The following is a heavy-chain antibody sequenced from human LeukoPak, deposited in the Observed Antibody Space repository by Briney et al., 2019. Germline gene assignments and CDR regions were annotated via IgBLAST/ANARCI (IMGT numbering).Heavy chain of an antibody. CDR3: TRDIVATIGY. CDR1: GYTFTGYY. V-gene: IGHV1-2*02. CDR2: IDPNNGGT. D-gene: IGHD5-12*01. J-gene: IGHJ4*02. Sequence: ASVKVSCKASGYTFTGYYIHWVRQAPGQGLEWMGWIDPNNGGTNYAQKFQGRVTMTGDTSISTAYMDLSRLRSDDTAIYYCTRDIVATIGYWGQGTLVTVSS.